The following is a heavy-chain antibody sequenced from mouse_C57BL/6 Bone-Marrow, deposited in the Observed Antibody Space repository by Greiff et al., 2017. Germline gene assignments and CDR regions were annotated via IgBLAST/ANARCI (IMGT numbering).Heavy chain of an antibody. CDR3: ARYDYGFAY. CDR1: GYTFTNYW. CDR2: IYPGGGYT. D-gene: IGHD2-4*01. V-gene: IGHV1-63*01. Sequence: QVQLQQSGAELVRPGTSVKMSCKASGYTFTNYWIGWAKQRPGHGLEWIGDIYPGGGYTNYNEKFKGKATLTADKSSSPAYMQLSSLSSEDSAIYYCARYDYGFAYWGQGTLVTVSA. J-gene: IGHJ3*01.